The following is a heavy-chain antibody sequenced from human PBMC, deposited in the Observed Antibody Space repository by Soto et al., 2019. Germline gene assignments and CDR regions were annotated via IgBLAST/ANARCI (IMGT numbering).Heavy chain of an antibody. CDR2: IKQDGSEK. Sequence: EVQLVESGGGLVQPGGSLRLSCAASGFTFSSYWMSWVRQAPGKGLEWVANIKQDGSEKYYVDSVKGRFTISRDNAKNSLYLQMNSLRAEDTAVYYCAGVNNDNYYYYGMDVWGQGTTVTVSS. D-gene: IGHD3-9*01. V-gene: IGHV3-7*03. J-gene: IGHJ6*02. CDR1: GFTFSSYW. CDR3: AGVNNDNYYYYGMDV.